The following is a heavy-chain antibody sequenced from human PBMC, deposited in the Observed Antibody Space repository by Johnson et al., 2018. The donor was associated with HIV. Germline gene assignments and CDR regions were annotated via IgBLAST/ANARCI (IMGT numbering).Heavy chain of an antibody. CDR3: ARDQGYCSGGICRDAFDI. CDR1: GFTFSSHA. V-gene: IGHV3-30-3*01. J-gene: IGHJ3*02. Sequence: QVQLVESGGGVVQPGRSLRLSCAASGFTFSSHAIHWVRQAPGKGLEWVAVISYDGSNKYYADSVKGRFTISRDNAKNSLYLQMNSLRAEDTALYYCARDQGYCSGGICRDAFDIWGQGTMVTVSS. D-gene: IGHD2-15*01. CDR2: ISYDGSNK.